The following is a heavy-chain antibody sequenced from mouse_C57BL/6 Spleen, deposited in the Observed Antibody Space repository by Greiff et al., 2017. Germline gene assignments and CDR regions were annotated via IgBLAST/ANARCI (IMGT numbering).Heavy chain of an antibody. V-gene: IGHV1-26*01. CDR1: GYTFTDYY. J-gene: IGHJ2*01. D-gene: IGHD2-1*01. CDR2: INPNNGGT. Sequence: VQLQQSGPELVKPGASVKISCKASGYTFTDYYMNWVKQSHGKSLEWIGDINPNNGGTSYNQKFKGKATLTVDKSSSTAYMELRSLTSEDSAVYYCYGNFDYWGQGTTLTVSS. CDR3: YGNFDY.